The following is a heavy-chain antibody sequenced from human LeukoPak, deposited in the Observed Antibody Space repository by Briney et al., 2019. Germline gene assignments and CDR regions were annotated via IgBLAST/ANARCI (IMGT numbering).Heavy chain of an antibody. CDR1: GGSISSSSYY. CDR3: ARHDFWSGYHYYYYGMDV. D-gene: IGHD3-3*01. CDR2: IYYSGST. Sequence: PSETLSLTCTVSGGSISSSSYYWGWIRQPPGKGLEWIGSIYYSGSTYYNPSLKSRVTISVDTSKNQFSLKLSSVTAADTAVYYCARHDFWSGYHYYYYGMDVWGQGTTVTASS. V-gene: IGHV4-39*01. J-gene: IGHJ6*02.